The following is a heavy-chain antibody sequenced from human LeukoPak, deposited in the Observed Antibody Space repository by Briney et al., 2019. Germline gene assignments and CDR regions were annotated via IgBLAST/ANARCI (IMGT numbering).Heavy chain of an antibody. CDR2: ISYDGSNK. V-gene: IGHV3-30*18. J-gene: IGHJ4*02. D-gene: IGHD5-18*01. Sequence: GGSLRLSCAASGFTFSSYWMHWVRQAPGKGLEWVAVISYDGSNKYYADSVKGRFTISRDNSKNTLYLQMNSLRAEDTAVYYCAKDLTAMVNQGFDYWGQGTLVTVSS. CDR1: GFTFSSYW. CDR3: AKDLTAMVNQGFDY.